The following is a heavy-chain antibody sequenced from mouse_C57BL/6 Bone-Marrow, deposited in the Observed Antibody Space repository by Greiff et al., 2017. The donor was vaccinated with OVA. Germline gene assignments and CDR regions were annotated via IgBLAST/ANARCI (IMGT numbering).Heavy chain of an antibody. CDR3: AREDGYYKDWYFDV. J-gene: IGHJ1*03. D-gene: IGHD2-3*01. CDR1: GFNIKDDY. V-gene: IGHV14-4*01. Sequence: VQLQQSGAELVRPGASVKLSCTASGFNIKDDYMHWVKQRPEQGLEWIGWIDPENGDTEYASKFQGKATITADTSSNTAYLQLSSLTSEDTAVYYCAREDGYYKDWYFDVWGTGTTVTVSS. CDR2: IDPENGDT.